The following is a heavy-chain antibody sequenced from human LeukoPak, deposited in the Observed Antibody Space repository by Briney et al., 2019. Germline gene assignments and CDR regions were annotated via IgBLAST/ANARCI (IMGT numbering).Heavy chain of an antibody. J-gene: IGHJ5*02. V-gene: IGHV3-73*01. D-gene: IGHD2-2*01. CDR3: TRLADIVVVPTTS. CDR1: GFTFSDSA. Sequence: SGGSLRLSCAASGFTFSDSATHWVRQASGKGLEWVGRIRSKVNNYATVYAASVKGRFTISRDDSKNTAYLQMNTLQTDDTAVYYCTRLADIVVVPTTSWGQGTLVTVSS. CDR2: IRSKVNNYAT.